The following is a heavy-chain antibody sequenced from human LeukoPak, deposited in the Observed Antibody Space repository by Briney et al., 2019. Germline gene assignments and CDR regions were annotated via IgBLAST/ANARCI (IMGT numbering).Heavy chain of an antibody. V-gene: IGHV1-2*02. J-gene: IGHJ5*02. CDR2: INPNSGGT. D-gene: IGHD6-6*01. Sequence: VASVKVSCKASGYTFTGYYMHWVRQAPGQGLEWMGWINPNSGGTNYAQKFQGRVTMTRDTSISTAYMELSRLRSDDTAVYYCARAIAARPSPFDPWGQGTLVTVSS. CDR1: GYTFTGYY. CDR3: ARAIAARPSPFDP.